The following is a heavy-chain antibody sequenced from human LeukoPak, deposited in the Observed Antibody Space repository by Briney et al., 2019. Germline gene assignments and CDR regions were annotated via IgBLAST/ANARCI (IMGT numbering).Heavy chain of an antibody. J-gene: IGHJ4*02. CDR2: ISRGGTNI. Sequence: GGSLRLSCAASGFSFDRYSMYWVRQAPGKGLEWVASISRGGTNIYYADSVKGRFVISRDDSNNSLILQMNSLTAEDSAVYYCARDRIVVVTAAFDFWGQGTPVTVSS. CDR1: GFSFDRYS. CDR3: ARDRIVVVTAAFDF. V-gene: IGHV3-21*01. D-gene: IGHD2-21*02.